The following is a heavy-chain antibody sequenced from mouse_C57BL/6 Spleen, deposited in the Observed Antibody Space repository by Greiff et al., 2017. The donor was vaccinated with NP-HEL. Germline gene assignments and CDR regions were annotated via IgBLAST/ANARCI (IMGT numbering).Heavy chain of an antibody. J-gene: IGHJ3*01. CDR2: INYDGSST. Sequence: EVQRVESEGGLVQPGSSMKLSCTASGFTFSDYYMAWVRQVPEKGLEWVANINYDGSSTYYLDSLKSRFIISRDNAKNILYLQMSSLKSEDTATYYCARGRYYYGSSYEFAYWGQGTLVTVSA. V-gene: IGHV5-16*01. D-gene: IGHD1-1*01. CDR1: GFTFSDYY. CDR3: ARGRYYYGSSYEFAY.